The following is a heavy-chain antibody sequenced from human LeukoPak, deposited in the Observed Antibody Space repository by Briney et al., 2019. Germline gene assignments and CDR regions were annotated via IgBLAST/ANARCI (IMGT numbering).Heavy chain of an antibody. CDR3: AKGSYYYDSSGYREVDDDFNI. D-gene: IGHD3-22*01. Sequence: PGGSLRLSCAASGFTFSSYAMNWVRHDPGKGLELGSAISGSGISTFDADTEKGQFTNARDNSKNEQYLKMNSLRADDTAVYYSAKGSYYYDSSGYREVDDDFNIWGQGTMVTVSS. CDR2: ISGSGIST. CDR1: GFTFSSYA. V-gene: IGHV3-23*01. J-gene: IGHJ3*02.